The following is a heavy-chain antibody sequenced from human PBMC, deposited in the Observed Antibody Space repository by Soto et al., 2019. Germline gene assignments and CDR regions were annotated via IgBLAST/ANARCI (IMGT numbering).Heavy chain of an antibody. Sequence: QVQLVQSGTEVKIPGASVKVSCKTSGYTFTNYGFIWVRQAPGQRLELMGWISAYNGDTKLPQNFQSRLTLTTDPSTSTASMELRSLRSDDTAVYYGARVPSYRPGDYWGQGTLVTVS. CDR2: ISAYNGDT. CDR3: ARVPSYRPGDY. V-gene: IGHV1-18*01. CDR1: GYTFTNYG. J-gene: IGHJ4*02. D-gene: IGHD3-10*01.